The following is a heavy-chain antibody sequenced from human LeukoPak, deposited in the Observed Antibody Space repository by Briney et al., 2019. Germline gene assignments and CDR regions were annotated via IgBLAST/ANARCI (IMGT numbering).Heavy chain of an antibody. CDR2: IIPIFGTA. V-gene: IGHV1-69*13. Sequence: SVKVSCTASGGTFSSYAISWVRQAPGQGLEWMGGIIPIFGTANYAQKFQGRVTITADESTSTAYMELSSLRSEDTAVYYCARDGGRRGSSGGGGWGYFDYWGQGTLVTVSS. CDR3: ARDGGRRGSSGGGGWGYFDY. D-gene: IGHD6-19*01. CDR1: GGTFSSYA. J-gene: IGHJ4*02.